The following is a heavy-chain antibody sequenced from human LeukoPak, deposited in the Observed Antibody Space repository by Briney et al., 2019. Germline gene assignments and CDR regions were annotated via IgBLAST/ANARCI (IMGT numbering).Heavy chain of an antibody. CDR1: GYTLTGYY. Sequence: GASVKVSCKASGYTLTGYYMHWVRQAPGQGLEWMGRINPNSGGTNYAQKFQGRVTMTRDTSISTAYMELSRLRSDDTALYYCARRRGEPNIFDYWGQGTLVTVSS. CDR2: INPNSGGT. D-gene: IGHD3-16*01. CDR3: ARRRGEPNIFDY. V-gene: IGHV1-2*06. J-gene: IGHJ4*02.